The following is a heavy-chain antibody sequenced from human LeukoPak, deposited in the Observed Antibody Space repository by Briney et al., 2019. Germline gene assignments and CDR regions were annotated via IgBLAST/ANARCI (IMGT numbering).Heavy chain of an antibody. CDR2: INPNSGGT. Sequence: GASVTVSCKASGYTFTGYYMHWVRQAPGQGLEWMGWINPNSGGTNYAQKFQGRVTMTRDTSISTAYMELSRLRSDDTAVYYCARPGRVTIFGVVTEYWYFDLWGRGTLVTVSS. CDR1: GYTFTGYY. J-gene: IGHJ2*01. V-gene: IGHV1-2*02. CDR3: ARPGRVTIFGVVTEYWYFDL. D-gene: IGHD3-3*01.